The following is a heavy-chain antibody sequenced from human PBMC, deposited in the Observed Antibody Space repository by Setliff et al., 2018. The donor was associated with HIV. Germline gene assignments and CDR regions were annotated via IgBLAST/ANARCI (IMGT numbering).Heavy chain of an antibody. CDR1: GLIFSSYE. CDR3: ARGFLRSRRRWFDP. D-gene: IGHD4-17*01. V-gene: IGHV4-4*02. CDR2: IYHRGST. Sequence: PGGSLRLSCAASGLIFSSYEMNWVRQAPGKGLEWIGSIYHRGSTHHNPSLKSRVTFSVDASKNQFSLRLSSVTAADPAVYYCARGFLRSRRRWFDPWGQGTLVTVSS. J-gene: IGHJ5*02.